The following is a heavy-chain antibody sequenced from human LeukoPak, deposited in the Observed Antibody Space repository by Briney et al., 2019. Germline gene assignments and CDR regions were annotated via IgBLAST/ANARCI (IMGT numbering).Heavy chain of an antibody. Sequence: PSETLSLTCTVSGGSISSYYWSWIRQPPRKGLEWIGYIYYSGSTNYNPSLKSRVTISVDTSKNQFSLKLSSVTAADTAVYYCARSLSSSWYNWFDPWGQGTLVTVSS. CDR3: ARSLSSSWYNWFDP. J-gene: IGHJ5*02. D-gene: IGHD6-13*01. V-gene: IGHV4-59*01. CDR1: GGSISSYY. CDR2: IYYSGST.